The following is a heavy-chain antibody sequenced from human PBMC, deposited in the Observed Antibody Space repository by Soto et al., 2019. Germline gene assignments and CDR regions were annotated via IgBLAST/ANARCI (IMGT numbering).Heavy chain of an antibody. J-gene: IGHJ4*02. CDR2: INPNSGGT. CDR1: GYTFTGYY. CDR3: AGGNSSGWYGGADFDY. V-gene: IGHV1-2*04. D-gene: IGHD6-19*01. Sequence: ASVKVSCKASGYTFTGYYMHWVRQAPGQGLEWMGWINPNSGGTNYAQKFQGWVTMTRDTSISTAYMELSRLRSDDTAVYYCAGGNSSGWYGGADFDYWGQGTLVTVSS.